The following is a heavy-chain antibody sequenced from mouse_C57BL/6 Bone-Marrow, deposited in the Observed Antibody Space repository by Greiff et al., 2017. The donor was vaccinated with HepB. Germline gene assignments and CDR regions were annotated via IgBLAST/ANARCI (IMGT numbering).Heavy chain of an antibody. Sequence: EVKLQQSGAELVRPGASVKLSCTASGFNIKDDYMHWVKQRPEQGLEWIGWIDPENGDTEYASKFQGKATITADTSSNTAYLQLSSLTSEDTAVYYCTTGTSRQLRLSFDYWGQGTTLTVSS. V-gene: IGHV14-4*01. CDR3: TTGTSRQLRLSFDY. CDR1: GFNIKDDY. CDR2: IDPENGDT. D-gene: IGHD3-2*02. J-gene: IGHJ2*01.